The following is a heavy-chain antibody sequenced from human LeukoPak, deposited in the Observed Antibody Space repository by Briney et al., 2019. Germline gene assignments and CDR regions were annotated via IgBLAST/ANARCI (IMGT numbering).Heavy chain of an antibody. J-gene: IGHJ6*03. Sequence: GGSLRLSCAAPGFTFNSYGMHWVRQVPGKGLEGEALISYDGSNNHYADSVKGRFTISRDNSKNTLYLQMNSLRAEDTAVYYCARAHLSSSSTDYMEVWGKGTTVTVSS. CDR1: GFTFNSYG. CDR3: ARAHLSSSSTDYMEV. D-gene: IGHD6-6*01. CDR2: ISYDGSNN. V-gene: IGHV3-30*03.